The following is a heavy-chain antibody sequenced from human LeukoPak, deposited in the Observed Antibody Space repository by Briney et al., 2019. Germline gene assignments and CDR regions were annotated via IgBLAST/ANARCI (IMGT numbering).Heavy chain of an antibody. Sequence: SETLSLTCAVYGGSFSGYYWSWIRQPPGKGLEWIGSIYYGGSTHYNPSLKSRVTISVDTSMNQFSLKLSFVTTADTAVYYCARALGYCSGGSCTRGYNWFDPWGQGTLVTVPS. CDR1: GGSFSGYY. J-gene: IGHJ5*02. D-gene: IGHD2-15*01. V-gene: IGHV4-34*01. CDR2: IYYGGST. CDR3: ARALGYCSGGSCTRGYNWFDP.